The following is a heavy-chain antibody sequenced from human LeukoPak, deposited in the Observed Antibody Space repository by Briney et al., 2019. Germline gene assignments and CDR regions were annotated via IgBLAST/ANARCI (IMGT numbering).Heavy chain of an antibody. CDR1: GFTVSRKY. J-gene: IGHJ4*02. CDR2: IYSGGDT. Sequence: GALRLSCAASGFTVSRKYMSWVRQAPGKGLEWVSVIYSGGDTYYADSVKGRFTISRDNSKNTLYLQMNSLRAEDTAVYYCAKEEDYAPPSYFDYWGQGTLVTVSS. V-gene: IGHV3-66*01. CDR3: AKEEDYAPPSYFDY. D-gene: IGHD4-17*01.